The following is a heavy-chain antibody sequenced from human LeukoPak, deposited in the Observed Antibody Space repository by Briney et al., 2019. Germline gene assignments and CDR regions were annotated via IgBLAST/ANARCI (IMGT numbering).Heavy chain of an antibody. CDR2: INPNSGGT. CDR1: GYTFTGYY. Sequence: ASVKVSCKASGYTFTGYYMHWVRQAPGQGLEWMGWINPNSGGTNYAQKFQGRVTMTRDTSISTAYMELSRLRSDDTAVYYCARGQKGYSYPYYYYYMDVWGKGTTVTVSS. V-gene: IGHV1-2*02. D-gene: IGHD5-18*01. CDR3: ARGQKGYSYPYYYYYMDV. J-gene: IGHJ6*03.